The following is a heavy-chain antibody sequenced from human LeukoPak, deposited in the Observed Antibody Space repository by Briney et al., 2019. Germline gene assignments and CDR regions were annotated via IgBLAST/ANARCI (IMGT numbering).Heavy chain of an antibody. CDR3: ASVHTAAAGIYYYYGMDV. Sequence: SVKVSCKASGGTFSSYAISWVRQAPGQGLGWMGRIIPILGIANYAQKFQGRVTITADKSTSTAYMELSSLRSEDTAVYYCASVHTAAAGIYYYYGMDVWGQGTTVTVS. J-gene: IGHJ6*02. CDR1: GGTFSSYA. CDR2: IIPILGIA. V-gene: IGHV1-69*04. D-gene: IGHD6-13*01.